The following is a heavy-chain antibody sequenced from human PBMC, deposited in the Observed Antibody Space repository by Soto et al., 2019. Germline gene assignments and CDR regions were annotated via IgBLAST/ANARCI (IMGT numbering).Heavy chain of an antibody. D-gene: IGHD2-2*01. CDR3: ARERGHVDTVLVPAAPHDAFDI. CDR1: GGTFSSYA. CDR2: IIPIFGTA. Sequence: QVQLVQSGAEVKKPGSSVKVSCKASGGTFSSYAISWVRQAPGQGLEWMGGIIPIFGTANYAQKFQGRVTFTADESTTTAYMGLSSLRSEDTAVYYCARERGHVDTVLVPAAPHDAFDIWGQGTMVTVSS. V-gene: IGHV1-69*12. J-gene: IGHJ3*02.